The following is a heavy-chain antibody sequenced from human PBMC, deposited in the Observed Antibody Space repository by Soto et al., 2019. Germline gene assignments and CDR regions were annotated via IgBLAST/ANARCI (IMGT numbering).Heavy chain of an antibody. Sequence: VQLVQSGPEVKKPGASVKVSCKASGYTFTSYGINWVRQAPGQGLEWVGWVSGYNGNTEYAQNLQRKVTISADNATSTAYLELSSLRADDTVLYYCATGLYISSWHGEIYWGQGTLVTVSS. V-gene: IGHV1-18*01. CDR3: ATGLYISSWHGEIY. CDR1: GYTFTSYG. D-gene: IGHD6-13*01. CDR2: VSGYNGNT. J-gene: IGHJ4*02.